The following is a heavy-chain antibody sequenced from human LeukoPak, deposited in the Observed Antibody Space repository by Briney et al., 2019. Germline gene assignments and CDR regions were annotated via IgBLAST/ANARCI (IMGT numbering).Heavy chain of an antibody. Sequence: VVTLRLSWAASGFTFISDAMHSFRQAPLEGREYVSVISRNVGSTYYADSVKGRFTISRDNSKNTLYLQMSSLRAEDTAVYYCVKAEGNDYWGQGPLVTVSS. CDR3: VKAEGNDY. J-gene: IGHJ4*02. V-gene: IGHV3-64D*06. CDR2: ISRNVGST. CDR1: GFTFISDA.